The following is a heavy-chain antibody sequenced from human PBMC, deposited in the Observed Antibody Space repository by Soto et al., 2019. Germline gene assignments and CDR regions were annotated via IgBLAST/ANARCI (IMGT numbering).Heavy chain of an antibody. D-gene: IGHD3-22*01. J-gene: IGHJ6*02. CDR1: GYTFTSYD. V-gene: IGHV1-8*01. CDR3: ARSRYKYYYDSSGFYSVGMDV. Sequence: ASVKVSCKASGYTFTSYDINWVRQATGQGLEWMGWMNPNSGNTGYAQKFQGRVTMTRNTSISTAYMELSSLRSEDTAVYYCARSRYKYYYDSSGFYSVGMDVWGQGTTVTVSS. CDR2: MNPNSGNT.